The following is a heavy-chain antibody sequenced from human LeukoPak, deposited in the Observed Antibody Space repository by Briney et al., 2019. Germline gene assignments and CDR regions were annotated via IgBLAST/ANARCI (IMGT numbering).Heavy chain of an antibody. Sequence: PGRSLRLSCAASGFTFSSYGMHWVRQAPGKGLEWVAVIWYDGSNKYYADSVKGRFTISRDNSKNTLYLQMNSLRAEDTAVYYCAKDIGYYYDSSGQNYYYYGMDVWGQGTTVTVSS. CDR2: IWYDGSNK. CDR3: AKDIGYYYDSSGQNYYYYGMDV. V-gene: IGHV3-33*06. D-gene: IGHD3-22*01. CDR1: GFTFSSYG. J-gene: IGHJ6*02.